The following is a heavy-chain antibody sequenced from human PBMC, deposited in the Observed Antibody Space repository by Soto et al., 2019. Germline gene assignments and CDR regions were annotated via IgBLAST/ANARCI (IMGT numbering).Heavy chain of an antibody. Sequence: LRLSCAASGFTFSSYAMHWVRQAPGKGLEYVSAISSNGGSTYYANSVKGRFTISRDNSKNTLYLQMGSLRAEDMAVYYCAKGDGSARIAVGGILDYWGQGTLVTVSS. CDR2: ISSNGGST. V-gene: IGHV3-64*01. CDR1: GFTFSSYA. CDR3: AKGDGSARIAVGGILDY. D-gene: IGHD6-19*01. J-gene: IGHJ4*02.